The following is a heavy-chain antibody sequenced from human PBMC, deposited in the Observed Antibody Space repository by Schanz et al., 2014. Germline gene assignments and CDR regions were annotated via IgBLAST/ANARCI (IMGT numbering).Heavy chain of an antibody. CDR1: GFTFSSYA. Sequence: EVQLVESGGGLVQPGGSLRLSCAASGFTFSSYAMSWVRQAPGKGLEWVSAISASGGTTYYADSVRGRITMSRDNSKNTLYLQMNSLRAEDTAVYYCARKVVATIGGYYDNWGQGTLVTVSS. V-gene: IGHV3-23*04. CDR3: ARKVVATIGGYYDN. D-gene: IGHD5-12*01. CDR2: ISASGGTT. J-gene: IGHJ4*02.